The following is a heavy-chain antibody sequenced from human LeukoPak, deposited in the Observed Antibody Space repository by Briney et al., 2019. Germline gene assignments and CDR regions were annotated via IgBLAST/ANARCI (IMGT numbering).Heavy chain of an antibody. V-gene: IGHV3-48*01. Sequence: PGGSLRLSCAASGFTFRAYSMNWVRQAPGKGLEWVSYISSSSSTIYYADSVKGRFTISRDNSKNTLYLQMDSLRAEDTAVYYCARYCSGGCYSGVDYWGQGTLVTVPS. CDR3: ARYCSGGCYSGVDY. D-gene: IGHD2-15*01. CDR1: GFTFRAYS. J-gene: IGHJ4*02. CDR2: ISSSSSTI.